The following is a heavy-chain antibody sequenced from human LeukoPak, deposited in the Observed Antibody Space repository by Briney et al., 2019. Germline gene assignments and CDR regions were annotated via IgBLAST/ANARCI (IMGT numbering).Heavy chain of an antibody. Sequence: NPGGSLRLSCAASGFTFSNAWMSWVRQAPGKGLEWVGRIKSKTDGGTTDYAAPVKGRFTISRDDSKNTLYLQMNSLRAEDTAVYYCAEGGAYSSGLDYWGQGTLVTVSS. CDR3: AEGGAYSSGLDY. J-gene: IGHJ4*02. V-gene: IGHV3-15*01. CDR1: GFTFSNAW. D-gene: IGHD6-19*01. CDR2: IKSKTDGGTT.